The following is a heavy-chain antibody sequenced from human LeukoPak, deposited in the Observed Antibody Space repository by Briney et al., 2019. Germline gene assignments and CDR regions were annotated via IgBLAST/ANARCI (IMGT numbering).Heavy chain of an antibody. D-gene: IGHD3-22*01. J-gene: IGHJ4*02. Sequence: SETLSLTCAVYGGSFSGYYWSWIRQPPGKGLEWIGEINHSGSTNYNPSLKSRVTISADTSKNQFSLKLSSVTAADTAVYYCARVRGGYYYDSSGYGRVFDYWGQGTLVTVSS. CDR1: GGSFSGYY. V-gene: IGHV4-34*01. CDR2: INHSGST. CDR3: ARVRGGYYYDSSGYGRVFDY.